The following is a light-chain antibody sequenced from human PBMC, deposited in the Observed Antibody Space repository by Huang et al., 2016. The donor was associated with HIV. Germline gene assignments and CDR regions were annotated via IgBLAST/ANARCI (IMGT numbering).Light chain of an antibody. V-gene: IGKV1-5*03. CDR2: KAA. Sequence: DIQMTQSPSTLSASVGDRVTITCRASQSISSWLAWYQQKPGKAPKRIIDKAANVESRVPWRFSGSGSRTEFTLTISSLQPDDLGNYYCQQYNSYAGTFGQGTKVEIK. CDR3: QQYNSYAGT. J-gene: IGKJ1*01. CDR1: QSISSW.